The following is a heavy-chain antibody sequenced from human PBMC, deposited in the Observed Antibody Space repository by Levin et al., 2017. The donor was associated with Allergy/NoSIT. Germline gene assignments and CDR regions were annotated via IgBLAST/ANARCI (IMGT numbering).Heavy chain of an antibody. CDR2: ITASGVTK. CDR3: ARDSPYFYESRGSRGFDY. CDR1: GFTFSDNY. Sequence: PGGSLRLSCAASGFTFSDNYMSWIRQAPGKGLEWISYITASGVTKSYADSVKGRFTISRDNAKNSLYLQMNSLRAEDTAVDYCARDSPYFYESRGSRGFDYWGQGTLVTVSS. J-gene: IGHJ4*02. V-gene: IGHV3-11*01. D-gene: IGHD3-22*01.